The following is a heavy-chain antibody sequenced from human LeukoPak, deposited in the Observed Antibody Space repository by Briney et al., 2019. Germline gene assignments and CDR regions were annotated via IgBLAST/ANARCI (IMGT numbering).Heavy chain of an antibody. V-gene: IGHV3-30*18. J-gene: IGHJ4*02. CDR1: GFTFSSYG. D-gene: IGHD6-13*01. Sequence: GGSLRLPCAASGFTFSSYGMHWVRQAPGKGLEWVAVISYDGSNKYYADSVKGRFTISRDNSKNTLYLQMNSLRAEDTAVYYCAKLPFGIAAAGVDYWGQGTLVTVSS. CDR3: AKLPFGIAAAGVDY. CDR2: ISYDGSNK.